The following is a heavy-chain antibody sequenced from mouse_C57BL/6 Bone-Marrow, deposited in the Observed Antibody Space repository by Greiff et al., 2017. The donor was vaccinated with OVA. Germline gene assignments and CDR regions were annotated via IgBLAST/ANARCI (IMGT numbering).Heavy chain of an antibody. Sequence: EVQLQESGPELVKPGASVKIPCRASGYTFTDYNMDWVKQSHGKSLEWIGDINPNNGGTIYNQKFKGKATLTVDKSSSTAYMELRSLTSEDTAVYYCARVITTVAPYAMDYWGQGTSVTVSS. J-gene: IGHJ4*01. D-gene: IGHD1-1*01. CDR1: GYTFTDYN. V-gene: IGHV1-18*01. CDR3: ARVITTVAPYAMDY. CDR2: INPNNGGT.